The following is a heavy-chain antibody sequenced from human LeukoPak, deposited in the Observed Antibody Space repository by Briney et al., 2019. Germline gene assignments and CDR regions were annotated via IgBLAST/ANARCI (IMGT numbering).Heavy chain of an antibody. D-gene: IGHD1-26*01. CDR3: ARLALQEVGATQTYYLDY. V-gene: IGHV4-4*07. CDR2: INTSGST. Sequence: PSETLSLTCTVSGGSISTYYWSWIRQPAGKGLEWIGRINTSGSTNYNPSLKSRVTISVDTSKIQFSLKLSSVTAADTAVYYCARLALQEVGATQTYYLDYWGQGTLVTVSS. J-gene: IGHJ4*02. CDR1: GGSISTYY.